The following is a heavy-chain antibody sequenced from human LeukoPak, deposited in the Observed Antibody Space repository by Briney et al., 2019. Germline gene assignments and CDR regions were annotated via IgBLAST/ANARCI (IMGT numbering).Heavy chain of an antibody. V-gene: IGHV3-23*01. CDR3: ANSLGN. D-gene: IGHD7-27*01. J-gene: IGHJ4*02. CDR1: GFTFSSYA. Sequence: PGGSLRLSCAASGFTFSSYAMSWVRQAPGEGLEWVSSISPSSGSTYYADSVKGRFTISRDNSNNTLYLQMNSLRADDTAVYYCANSLGNWGQGTLVTVSS. CDR2: ISPSSGST.